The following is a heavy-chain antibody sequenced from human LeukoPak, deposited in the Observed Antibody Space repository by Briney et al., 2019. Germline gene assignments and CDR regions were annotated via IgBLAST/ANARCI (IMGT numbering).Heavy chain of an antibody. V-gene: IGHV3-7*01. Sequence: SGGSLRLSCAASGFTFSSYWMSWVRQAPGKGLEWVANIKQDGSEKYYVDSVKGRFTISRDNAKNSLYLQMNSLRAEDTAVYYCARDSFGWGGSYFDYWGQGTLVTVSS. J-gene: IGHJ4*02. CDR1: GFTFSSYW. CDR2: IKQDGSEK. D-gene: IGHD3-10*01. CDR3: ARDSFGWGGSYFDY.